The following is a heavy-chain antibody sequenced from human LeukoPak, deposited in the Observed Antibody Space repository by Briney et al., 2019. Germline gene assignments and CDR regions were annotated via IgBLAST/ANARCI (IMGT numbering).Heavy chain of an antibody. V-gene: IGHV4-34*01. CDR1: GGSFSGYY. J-gene: IGHJ5*01. D-gene: IGHD6-13*01. CDR2: INHSGST. Sequence: SETLSLTCAAYGGSFSGYYWSWIRQPPGKGLEWIGEINHSGSTNYNPSLKSRVTISVDTSKNQFSLKLSFVSAADTAVYYCATYSSNLGCLDSWGQGTLVTVSS. CDR3: ATYSSNLGCLDS.